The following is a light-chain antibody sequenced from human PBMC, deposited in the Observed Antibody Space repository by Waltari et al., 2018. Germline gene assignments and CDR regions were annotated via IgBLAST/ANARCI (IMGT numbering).Light chain of an antibody. Sequence: EIVLTQSPGTLSLSPGDRATLSCWASQSVSKYLAWYQQNPGQAPRLLIYETSIRATGVPDRFSGSGSGTDFSLTISRLEPEDFAVYYCQKYGRLPATFGQGTKVEIK. CDR1: QSVSKY. V-gene: IGKV3-20*01. CDR2: ETS. CDR3: QKYGRLPAT. J-gene: IGKJ1*01.